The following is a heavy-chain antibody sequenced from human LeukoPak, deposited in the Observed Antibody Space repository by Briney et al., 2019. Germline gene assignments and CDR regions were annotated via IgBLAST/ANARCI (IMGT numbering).Heavy chain of an antibody. V-gene: IGHV4-38-2*02. Sequence: SETLSLTCTVSGYSISSGYYWGWIRQPPGKGLEWIGSIYHSGSTYYNPSLKSRVTISVDTSKNQFSLKLSSVTAADTAVYYCARESPYSSSWYYYYYMDVWGKGTTVTVSS. D-gene: IGHD6-13*01. CDR2: IYHSGST. J-gene: IGHJ6*03. CDR3: ARESPYSSSWYYYYYMDV. CDR1: GYSISSGYY.